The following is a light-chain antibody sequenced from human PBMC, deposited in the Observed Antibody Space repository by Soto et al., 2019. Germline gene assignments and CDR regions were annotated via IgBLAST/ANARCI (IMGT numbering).Light chain of an antibody. Sequence: EMGLTQSPGTLSFSPGEIATLSCRASQSVSSSYLAWYQQKSVQAPRLLIYGPSSTATGITDRFSVSGSGTDFTLTISRLEPDDVAVYYCQQYGSSPYTFGQGTKLEIK. J-gene: IGKJ2*01. CDR1: QSVSSSY. CDR2: GPS. V-gene: IGKV3-20*01. CDR3: QQYGSSPYT.